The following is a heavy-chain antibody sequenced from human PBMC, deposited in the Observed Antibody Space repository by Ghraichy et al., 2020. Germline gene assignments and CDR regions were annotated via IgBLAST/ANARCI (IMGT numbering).Heavy chain of an antibody. J-gene: IGHJ4*02. CDR3: ARELYVGYDFWSGYSTDY. CDR2: IYYSGST. Sequence: SQTLSLTCTVSGGSISSSSYYWGWIRQPPGKGLEWIGSIYYSGSTYYNPSLKSRVTISVDTSKNQFSLKLSSVTAADTAVYYCARELYVGYDFWSGYSTDYWGQGTLVTVSS. D-gene: IGHD3-3*01. V-gene: IGHV4-39*02. CDR1: GGSISSSSYY.